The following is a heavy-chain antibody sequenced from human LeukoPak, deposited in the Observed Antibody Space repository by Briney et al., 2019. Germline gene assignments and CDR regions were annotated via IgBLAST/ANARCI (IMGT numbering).Heavy chain of an antibody. D-gene: IGHD5-24*01. Sequence: SQTLSLTCAISGDSVSSNSAAWNWIRQSPPRGLEWLGRTYYRSKWYNGYTVSVKSRITINPDTSKNQFSLQLNSVTPEDTAVYFCVRSGRDGYLDYWGQGTLVTVSS. CDR3: VRSGRDGYLDY. CDR2: TYYRSKWYN. CDR1: GDSVSSNSAA. V-gene: IGHV6-1*01. J-gene: IGHJ4*02.